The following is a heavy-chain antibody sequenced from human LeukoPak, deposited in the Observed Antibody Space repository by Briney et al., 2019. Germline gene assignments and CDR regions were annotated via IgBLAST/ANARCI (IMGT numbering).Heavy chain of an antibody. CDR3: ARLRVSGSYLYYFDY. D-gene: IGHD3-10*01. CDR1: NGSISSYH. V-gene: IGHV4-4*09. Sequence: SETLSLTCTVSNGSISSYHWSWVRHPPGKGREWIGYILTSETTNYNPSLKSRLTISVDTSKNRFTLQLSSVTAADTAVYYCARLRVSGSYLYYFDYWRQGTLVTVSS. CDR2: ILTSETT. J-gene: IGHJ4*02.